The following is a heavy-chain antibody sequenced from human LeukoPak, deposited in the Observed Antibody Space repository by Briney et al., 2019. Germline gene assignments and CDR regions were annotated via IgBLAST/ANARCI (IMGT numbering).Heavy chain of an antibody. CDR3: ARGFDYGDYSTDFDY. CDR2: ISWNSGSI. V-gene: IGHV3-9*01. CDR1: GFTFDDYA. Sequence: GGSLRLSCAASGFTFDDYAMHWVRQAPGKGLEWVSGISWNSGSIGYADSVKGRFTISRDNAKNSLYLQMNSLRAEDTALYYCARGFDYGDYSTDFDYWGQGTLVTVSS. J-gene: IGHJ4*02. D-gene: IGHD4-17*01.